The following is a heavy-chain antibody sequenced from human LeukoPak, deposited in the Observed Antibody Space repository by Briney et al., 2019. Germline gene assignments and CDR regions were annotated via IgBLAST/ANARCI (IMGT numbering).Heavy chain of an antibody. CDR3: ARQVDIVVHWFDP. J-gene: IGHJ5*02. CDR1: GGSISSSSYY. CDR2: IYYSGST. Sequence: SETLSLTCTVSGGSISSSSYYWGWIRQPPGKGLEWMGSIYYSGSTYYNPSLKSRVTISVDTSKNQFSLKLSSVTAADTAVYYCARQVDIVVHWFDPWGQGTLVTVSS. D-gene: IGHD2-15*01. V-gene: IGHV4-39*01.